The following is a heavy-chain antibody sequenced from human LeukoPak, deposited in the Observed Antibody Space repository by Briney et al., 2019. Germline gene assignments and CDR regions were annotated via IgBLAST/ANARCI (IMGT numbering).Heavy chain of an antibody. CDR1: GYTFTGYY. Sequence: ASVKVSCKASGYTFTGYYLHWFRQAPGQGLEWMGWINPNSGVTNYAETFQGRVTLTTHTSISTAYLELNRLTSDDTAVYYCARDATIRPFDYWGQGTLVTVSS. CDR3: ARDATIRPFDY. CDR2: INPNSGVT. D-gene: IGHD2-21*01. V-gene: IGHV1-2*02. J-gene: IGHJ4*02.